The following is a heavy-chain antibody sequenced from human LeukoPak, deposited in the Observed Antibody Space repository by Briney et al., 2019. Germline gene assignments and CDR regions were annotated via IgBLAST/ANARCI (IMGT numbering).Heavy chain of an antibody. CDR1: GGSINSGNYY. D-gene: IGHD6-6*01. V-gene: IGHV4-61*02. CDR3: ARTYSSSSGAFDY. J-gene: IGHJ4*02. CDR2: IYSSGSI. Sequence: SETLSLTCTVSGGSINSGNYYWSWIRQPAGKGLEWIGRIYSSGSINYNPSLQSRVTISIDTSKNQFSLKLSSVTAADTAVYYCARTYSSSSGAFDYWGQGTLVTVSS.